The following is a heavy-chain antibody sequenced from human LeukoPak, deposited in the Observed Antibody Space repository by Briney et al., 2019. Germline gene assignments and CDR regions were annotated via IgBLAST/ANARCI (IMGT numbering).Heavy chain of an antibody. Sequence: ASVKVSCKASGYTFTSYGISWVRQAPGQGLEWMGWMNPNSGNTGYAQKFQGRVTMTRNTSISTAYMELRSLRSDDTAVYYCARDPNYYDSSGYDYWGQGTLVTVSS. CDR2: MNPNSGNT. CDR1: GYTFTSYG. D-gene: IGHD3-22*01. V-gene: IGHV1-8*02. CDR3: ARDPNYYDSSGYDY. J-gene: IGHJ4*02.